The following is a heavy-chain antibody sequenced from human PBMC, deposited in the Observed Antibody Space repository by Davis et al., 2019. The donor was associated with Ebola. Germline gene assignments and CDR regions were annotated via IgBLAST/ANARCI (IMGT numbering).Heavy chain of an antibody. J-gene: IGHJ3*02. V-gene: IGHV3-48*03. Sequence: GESLKISCAASGFTFSSYEMNWVRQAPGKGLEWVSYISSSGSTIYYADSVKGRFTISRDNAKNSLYLQMNSLRAEDTAVYYCARGKGTYYYDSSGGINAFDIWGQGTMVTVSS. CDR3: ARGKGTYYYDSSGGINAFDI. CDR2: ISSSGSTI. CDR1: GFTFSSYE. D-gene: IGHD3-22*01.